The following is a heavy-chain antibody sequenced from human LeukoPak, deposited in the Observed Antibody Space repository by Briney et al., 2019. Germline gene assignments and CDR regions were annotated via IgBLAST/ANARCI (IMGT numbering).Heavy chain of an antibody. Sequence: ASVKVSCKASGYTFTRYGISWVRQAPGQGLEWMGRISPNSGGTNYAQKFQGRVTMTGDTSISTAYMELSRLRSDDTAVYYCARVDGVLGRRRIDYWGQGTLVTVSS. J-gene: IGHJ4*02. V-gene: IGHV1-2*06. CDR1: GYTFTRYG. CDR2: ISPNSGGT. D-gene: IGHD2-8*01. CDR3: ARVDGVLGRRRIDY.